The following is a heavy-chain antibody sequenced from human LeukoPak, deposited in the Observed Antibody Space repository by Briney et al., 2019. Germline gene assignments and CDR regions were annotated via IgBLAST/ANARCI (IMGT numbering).Heavy chain of an antibody. CDR1: GYSFTSYW. CDR3: ARLQAHYYDSSGFQH. D-gene: IGHD3-22*01. Sequence: GESLKISCKGSGYSFTSYWIGWVRQMPGKGLEWMGIIYPGDSDTRYSPSFQGQVTISADKSISTAYLQWSSLKASDTAMYYCARLQAHYYDSSGFQHWGQGTLVTVSS. CDR2: IYPGDSDT. V-gene: IGHV5-51*01. J-gene: IGHJ1*01.